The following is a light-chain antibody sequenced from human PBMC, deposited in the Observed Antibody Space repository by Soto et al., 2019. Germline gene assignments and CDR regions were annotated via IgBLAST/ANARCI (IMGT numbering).Light chain of an antibody. V-gene: IGLV2-11*01. Sequence: QSALTQPRSVSGSPGQSVTISCTAPRSDLGDLGGFNYVSWYQHHPGKAPKLLIYVVYKRPSGVPDRFSGSKSDNTASLTISGLQAEDDADYYCCSHAGGYTWVFGGGTKLTVL. CDR3: CSHAGGYTWV. CDR2: VVY. J-gene: IGLJ3*02. CDR1: RSDLGDLGGFNY.